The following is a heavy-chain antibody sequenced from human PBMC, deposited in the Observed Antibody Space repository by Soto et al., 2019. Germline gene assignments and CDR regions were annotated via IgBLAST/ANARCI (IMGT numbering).Heavy chain of an antibody. CDR2: IWYDGGSE. Sequence: QVQLVESGRGVVQPGRSLRLSCAASGFTFSAYGMHWVRQAPGEGLEWVAVIWYDGGSEYYADSVEGRFTVSRDNAKNTVYLHMDTLRGDDTAVYFCARAHGPSLGSCLDLWGQGTLVTVSS. CDR1: GFTFSAYG. CDR3: ARAHGPSLGSCLDL. V-gene: IGHV3-33*01. J-gene: IGHJ5*02. D-gene: IGHD2-2*01.